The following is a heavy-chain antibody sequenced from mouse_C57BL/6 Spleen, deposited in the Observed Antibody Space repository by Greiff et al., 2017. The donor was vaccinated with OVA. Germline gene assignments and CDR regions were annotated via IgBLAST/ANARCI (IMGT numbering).Heavy chain of an antibody. CDR1: GYTFTSYG. CDR2: IYPRSGNT. D-gene: IGHD1-1*01. J-gene: IGHJ1*03. V-gene: IGHV1-81*01. Sequence: QVQLQQSGAELARPGASVKLSCKASGYTFTSYGISWVKQRPGQGLEWIGEIYPRSGNTYYNEKFKGKATLTADKSSSTAYMELRSLTSEDSAVYFSERYYYGSTLYWYFDVWGTGTTVTVSS. CDR3: ERYYYGSTLYWYFDV.